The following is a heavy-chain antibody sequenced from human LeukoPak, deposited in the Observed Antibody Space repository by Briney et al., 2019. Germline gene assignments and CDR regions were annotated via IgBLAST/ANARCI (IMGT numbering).Heavy chain of an antibody. J-gene: IGHJ4*02. Sequence: GGFLRLSCAAPGFTFSSYAMHWVRQAPGKGLEWVAVISYDGSNKYYADSVKGRFTISRDNSKNTLYLQMNSLRAEDTAVYYCARLKQQLVREIDYWGQGTLVTVSS. CDR1: GFTFSSYA. V-gene: IGHV3-30*04. CDR2: ISYDGSNK. CDR3: ARLKQQLVREIDY. D-gene: IGHD6-13*01.